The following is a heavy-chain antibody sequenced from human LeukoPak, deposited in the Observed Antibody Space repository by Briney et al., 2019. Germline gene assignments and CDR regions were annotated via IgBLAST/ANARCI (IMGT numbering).Heavy chain of an antibody. Sequence: VASVKVSCKASGGTFSSYAISWVRQAPGQGLEWMGGIIPIFGTANYAQKFQGRVTITADESTSTAYMELSSLRSEDTAVYYCASSRDIVVVVAATRAFDYWGQGTLVTASS. V-gene: IGHV1-69*13. CDR2: IIPIFGTA. J-gene: IGHJ4*02. CDR1: GGTFSSYA. D-gene: IGHD2-15*01. CDR3: ASSRDIVVVVAATRAFDY.